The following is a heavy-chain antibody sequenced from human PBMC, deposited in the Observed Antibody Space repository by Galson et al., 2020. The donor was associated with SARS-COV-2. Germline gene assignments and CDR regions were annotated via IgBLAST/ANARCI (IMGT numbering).Heavy chain of an antibody. CDR3: AREGEVGATGVDY. V-gene: IGHV3-33*01. D-gene: IGHD1-26*01. CDR1: GFTFSSYG. Sequence: GESLKISCAASGFTFSSYGMHWVRQAPGKGLEWVAVIWYDGSNKYYADPVKGRFTIPRDNSKNTLYLQMNSLRAEDTAVYYCAREGEVGATGVDYWGQGTLVTVSS. J-gene: IGHJ4*02. CDR2: IWYDGSNK.